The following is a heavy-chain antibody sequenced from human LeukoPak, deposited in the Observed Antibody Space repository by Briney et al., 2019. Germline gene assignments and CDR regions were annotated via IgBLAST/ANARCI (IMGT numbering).Heavy chain of an antibody. Sequence: PGGSRRLSCAASGFTFSNFWMHWVRQAPGKGLVWVPRIDSDGSITDYADSVKGRFTISRDNAKKTLYLQMNSLRAEDTAVYYCARDPSAVADNFDYWGQGTLVTVSS. CDR1: GFTFSNFW. CDR2: IDSDGSIT. J-gene: IGHJ4*02. V-gene: IGHV3-74*01. CDR3: ARDPSAVADNFDY. D-gene: IGHD6-19*01.